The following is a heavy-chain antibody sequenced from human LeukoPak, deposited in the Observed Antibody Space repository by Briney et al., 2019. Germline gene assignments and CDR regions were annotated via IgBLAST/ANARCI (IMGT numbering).Heavy chain of an antibody. CDR1: GFTFSSYA. D-gene: IGHD3-22*01. J-gene: IGHJ3*02. V-gene: IGHV3-30-3*01. CDR2: ISYDGSNK. Sequence: GGSLRLSCAASGFTFSSYAMHWVRQAPGKGLEWVAVISYDGSNKYYADSVKGRFTISRDNSKNTLYLQVNSLRAEDTAVYYCARDYYDSSGYYSDAFDIWGQGTMVTVSS. CDR3: ARDYYDSSGYYSDAFDI.